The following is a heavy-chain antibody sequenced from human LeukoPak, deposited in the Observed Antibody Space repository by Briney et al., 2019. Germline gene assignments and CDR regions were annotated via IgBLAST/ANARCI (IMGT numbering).Heavy chain of an antibody. CDR2: ISGSGGST. CDR3: AKVFPYYDSSGRYFDY. J-gene: IGHJ4*02. Sequence: GGSLRLSCAASGFTFSSFAMSWVRQAPGKGLEWVSTISGSGGSTYYADSVKGRFTISRDNSKNTLYLQMNSLRAEDTAVHYCAKVFPYYDSSGRYFDYWGQGTLVTVSS. D-gene: IGHD3-22*01. V-gene: IGHV3-23*01. CDR1: GFTFSSFA.